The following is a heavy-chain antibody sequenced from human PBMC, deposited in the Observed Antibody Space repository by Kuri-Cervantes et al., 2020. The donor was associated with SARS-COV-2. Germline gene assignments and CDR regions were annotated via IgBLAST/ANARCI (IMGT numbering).Heavy chain of an antibody. Sequence: GSLRLSCVASGFTVTRYTMNWVRQAPGKALEWVSSISGSGSYIYYADSVKGRFTISRDIPKNSLFLEMNSLRAEDTAVYYCARDQDPHLITVVYFDFWGQGTLVTVSS. CDR1: GFTVTRYT. J-gene: IGHJ4*02. D-gene: IGHD3-22*01. V-gene: IGHV3-21*01. CDR2: ISGSGSYI. CDR3: ARDQDPHLITVVYFDF.